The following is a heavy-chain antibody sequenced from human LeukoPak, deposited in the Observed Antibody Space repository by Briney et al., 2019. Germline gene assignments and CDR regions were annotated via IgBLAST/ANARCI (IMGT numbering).Heavy chain of an antibody. J-gene: IGHJ4*02. V-gene: IGHV1-3*01. CDR3: AREGCSSTSCFQYYFDY. CDR1: GYTFTSYA. D-gene: IGHD2-2*01. CDR2: INAGNGNT. Sequence: ASVEVSCKASGYTFTSYAMHWVRQAPGQRLEWMGWINAGNGNTKYSQKFQGRVTITRDTSASTAYMELSSLRSEDTAVYYCAREGCSSTSCFQYYFDYWGQGTLVTVSS.